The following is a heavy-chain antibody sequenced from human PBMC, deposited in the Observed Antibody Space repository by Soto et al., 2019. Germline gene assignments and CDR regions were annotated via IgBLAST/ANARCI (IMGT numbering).Heavy chain of an antibody. CDR3: ARGSYYYDSIGYYHY. J-gene: IGHJ4*02. D-gene: IGHD3-22*01. CDR2: IYYSGST. Sequence: PSETLSLTCTVSGGSISSGDYYWSWIRQPPGKGMEWIGYIYYSGSTYYNPSLKSRVTISVDTSKNQFSLKLSSVTAPDPVVYYCARGSYYYDSIGYYHYWGQGTLVTVSS. CDR1: GGSISSGDYY. V-gene: IGHV4-30-4*02.